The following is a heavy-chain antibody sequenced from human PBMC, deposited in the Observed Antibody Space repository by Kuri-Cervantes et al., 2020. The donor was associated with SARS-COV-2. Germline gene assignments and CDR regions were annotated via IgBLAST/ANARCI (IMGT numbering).Heavy chain of an antibody. Sequence: GGSLRLSWAASGFTFSSYEMNWVRQAPGKGLEWVSYISSSGSTIYYADSVKGRFTISRDNSKNTPYLQMNSLRAEDTAVYYCASMVRGNYGMDVWGQGTTVTVSS. CDR2: ISSSGSTI. D-gene: IGHD3-10*01. V-gene: IGHV3-48*03. CDR3: ASMVRGNYGMDV. CDR1: GFTFSSYE. J-gene: IGHJ6*02.